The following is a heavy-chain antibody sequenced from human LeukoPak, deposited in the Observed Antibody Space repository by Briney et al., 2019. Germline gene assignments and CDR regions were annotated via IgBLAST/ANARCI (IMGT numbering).Heavy chain of an antibody. CDR3: ARAPPHNQAFDS. Sequence: ASVKVSCKASGYTFTSYDINWVRQATGQGLEWMGWMNPNSGNTGYAQKFQGRVTMTRNTSISTAYMELSSLRSEDTAVYYCARAPPHNQAFDSWGQGPRVTVSS. CDR2: MNPNSGNT. CDR1: GYTFTSYD. J-gene: IGHJ4*02. D-gene: IGHD1-1*01. V-gene: IGHV1-8*01.